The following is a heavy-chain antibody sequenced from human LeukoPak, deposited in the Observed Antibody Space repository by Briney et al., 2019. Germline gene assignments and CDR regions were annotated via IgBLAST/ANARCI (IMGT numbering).Heavy chain of an antibody. D-gene: IGHD6-6*01. CDR3: AGHSSPYSTSARFDY. J-gene: IGHJ4*02. CDR2: IYSGGST. CDR1: EFTVTNYY. Sequence: GGSLRLSCAAYEFTVTNYYMSWVRQAPGKGLEWVSVIYSGGSTYYADSVKGRFTISRDNSKNTLYLQMNSLRAEDTAVYYCAGHSSPYSTSARFDYWGQGTLVTVSS. V-gene: IGHV3-66*04.